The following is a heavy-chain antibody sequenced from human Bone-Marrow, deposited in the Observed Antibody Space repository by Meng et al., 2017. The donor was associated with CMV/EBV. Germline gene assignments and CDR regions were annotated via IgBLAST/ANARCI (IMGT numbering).Heavy chain of an antibody. CDR3: ARGDAGYYYGMDV. Sequence: GGSLRLSCAASGFTFRNYEMNWVRQAPGKGLEWVSYINSGNTIYYADSVKGRFTISRDNAKNSLFLQMNSLRAEGTAVYYCARGDAGYYYGMDVWGQGTTVTVSS. J-gene: IGHJ6*02. V-gene: IGHV3-48*03. CDR2: INSGNTI. CDR1: GFTFRNYE. D-gene: IGHD5-24*01.